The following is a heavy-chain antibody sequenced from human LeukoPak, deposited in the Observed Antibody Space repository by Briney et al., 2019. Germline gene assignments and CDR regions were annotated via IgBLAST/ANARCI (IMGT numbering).Heavy chain of an antibody. CDR2: VNPNSGGT. Sequence: RGASVKVSCKASGYTFTAYYMHWVRQAPGQGLEWMGWVNPNSGGTNFAQKFQGRVTLTRDTSISTAYMELSRLRSDDTAVYYCARSWFGGLLCDYWGQGTPVTVSS. J-gene: IGHJ4*02. V-gene: IGHV1-2*02. CDR1: GYTFTAYY. CDR3: ARSWFGGLLCDY. D-gene: IGHD3-10*01.